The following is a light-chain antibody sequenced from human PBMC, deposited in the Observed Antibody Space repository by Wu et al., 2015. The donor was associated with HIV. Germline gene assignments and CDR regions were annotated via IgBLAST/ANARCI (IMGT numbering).Light chain of an antibody. Sequence: EIVLTQSPATLSLSPGERASLSCRASQSVSSSLAWYQQKSGQAPRLLIYSASNRATGVPDRFSGSGSGTDFTLTISNLEPEDFAVYYCQQHRNWPLTFGQGTRLDIK. CDR3: QQHRNWPLT. V-gene: IGKV3-11*01. CDR1: QSVSSS. J-gene: IGKJ5*01. CDR2: SAS.